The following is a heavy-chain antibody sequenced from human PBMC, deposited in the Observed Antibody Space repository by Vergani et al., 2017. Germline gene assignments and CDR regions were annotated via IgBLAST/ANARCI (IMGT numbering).Heavy chain of an antibody. V-gene: IGHV1-69*13. Sequence: QVQLVQPGAEVKKPGSPVKVSCKASGGTFSSYAISWARQAPGQGLEWMGRIIPIFGTATNAQKFQGRVTITADESPSTAYMELSSLRSADTAVYYCASASIAVAGNTGDAFDIWGQGTMVTVSS. D-gene: IGHD6-19*01. J-gene: IGHJ3*02. CDR2: IIPIFGTA. CDR1: GGTFSSYA. CDR3: ASASIAVAGNTGDAFDI.